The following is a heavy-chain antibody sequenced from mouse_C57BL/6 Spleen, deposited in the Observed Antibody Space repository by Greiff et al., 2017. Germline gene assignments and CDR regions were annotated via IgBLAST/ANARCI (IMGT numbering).Heavy chain of an antibody. CDR1: GFNIKDYY. Sequence: VQLQQSGAELVKPGASVKLSCTASGFNIKDYYMHWVKQRTEQGLEWIGRIDPEDGETKYAPKFPGKATITADTSSNTAYLQLSSLTSEDTAVYYCARGGGQGNYFDYWGQGTTLTVSS. V-gene: IGHV14-2*01. CDR3: ARGGGQGNYFDY. D-gene: IGHD3-3*01. J-gene: IGHJ2*01. CDR2: IDPEDGET.